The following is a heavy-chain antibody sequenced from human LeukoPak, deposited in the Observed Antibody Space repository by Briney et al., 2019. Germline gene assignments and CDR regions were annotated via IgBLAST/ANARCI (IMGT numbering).Heavy chain of an antibody. V-gene: IGHV4-59*01. CDR1: GGSISSYY. J-gene: IGHJ4*02. Sequence: SETLSLTCTVSGGSISSYYWSWIRQPPGKGLEWIGYIYYSGSTNYNPSLKSRVTISVDTSKNQFSLKLSSVTAADTAVYYCARDGDYVEGYFDYWGQGTLVTVSS. CDR2: IYYSGST. CDR3: ARDGDYVEGYFDY. D-gene: IGHD4-17*01.